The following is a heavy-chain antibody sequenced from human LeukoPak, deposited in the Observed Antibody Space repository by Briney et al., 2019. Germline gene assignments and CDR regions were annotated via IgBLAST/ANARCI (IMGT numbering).Heavy chain of an antibody. CDR3: ARELGITGTYYFDY. Sequence: SQTLSLTCTVSGGSISSGGYYWSWIRQHPGKGLEWIGYIYYSGSTYYNPSLKSRVTISVDTSKNQLSPKLSSVTAADTAVYYCARELGITGTYYFDYWGQGTLVTVSS. D-gene: IGHD1/OR15-1a*01. CDR2: IYYSGST. J-gene: IGHJ4*02. V-gene: IGHV4-31*03. CDR1: GGSISSGGYY.